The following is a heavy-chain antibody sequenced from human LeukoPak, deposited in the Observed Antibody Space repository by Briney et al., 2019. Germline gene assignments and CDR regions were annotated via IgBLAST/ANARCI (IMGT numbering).Heavy chain of an antibody. D-gene: IGHD3-10*01. V-gene: IGHV1-2*06. CDR1: GGTFSNYA. CDR2: INPNSGGT. CDR3: ASFSYYYGSGSYHRTPFDY. Sequence: ASVKVSCKASGGTFSNYAISWVRQAPGQGLEWMGRINPNSGGTNYAQKFQGRVTMTRDTSISTAYMELSRLRSDDTAVYYCASFSYYYGSGSYHRTPFDYWGQGTLVTVSS. J-gene: IGHJ4*02.